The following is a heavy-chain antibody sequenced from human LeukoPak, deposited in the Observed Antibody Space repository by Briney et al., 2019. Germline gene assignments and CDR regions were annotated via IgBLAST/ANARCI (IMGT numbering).Heavy chain of an antibody. V-gene: IGHV4-34*01. CDR1: GGSFSGYY. CDR3: ARGHAYYYDSSGNYYYMDV. J-gene: IGHJ6*03. Sequence: SETLSLTCAVYGGSFSGYYWSWIRQPPGKGLEWIGEINHSGSTNYNPSLKSRVTISVDTSKNQFSLKLSSVTAADTAVYYCARGHAYYYDSSGNYYYMDVWGKRTTVTVSS. D-gene: IGHD3-22*01. CDR2: INHSGST.